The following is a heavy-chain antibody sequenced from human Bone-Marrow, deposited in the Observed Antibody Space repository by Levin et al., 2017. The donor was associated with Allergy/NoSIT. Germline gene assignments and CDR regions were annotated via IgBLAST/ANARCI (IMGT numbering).Heavy chain of an antibody. CDR2: IWHDGSNE. Sequence: AGGSLRLSCAASGFSFSNYAMHWVRQAPGKGLEWVGVIWHDGSNEYYADSVKGRFTISRDNSKKTLYLQMNSLRAEDTAVYYCARGGAADAGVRVYSGHYWGQGTLVTVSS. CDR1: GFSFSNYA. V-gene: IGHV3-33*01. CDR3: ARGGAADAGVRVYSGHY. D-gene: IGHD6-13*01. J-gene: IGHJ4*02.